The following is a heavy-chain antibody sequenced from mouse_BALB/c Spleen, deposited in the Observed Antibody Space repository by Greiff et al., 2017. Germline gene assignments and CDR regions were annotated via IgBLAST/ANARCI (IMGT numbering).Heavy chain of an antibody. CDR3: AKRGAYSFDY. CDR1: GYSITSGYY. Sequence: EVKLQESGPGLVKPSQSLSLTCSVTGYSITSGYYWNWIRQFPGNKLEWMGYISYDGSNNYNPSLKNRISITRDTSKNQFFLKLNSVTTEDTATYYCAKRGAYSFDYWGQGTTLTVSS. CDR2: ISYDGSN. V-gene: IGHV3-6*02. J-gene: IGHJ2*01.